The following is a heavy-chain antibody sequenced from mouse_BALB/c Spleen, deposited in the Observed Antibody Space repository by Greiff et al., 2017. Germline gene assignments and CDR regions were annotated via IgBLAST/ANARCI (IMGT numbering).Heavy chain of an antibody. D-gene: IGHD2-1*01. CDR2: ISSGGGNT. CDR3: ARWDYGNSGYYFDY. J-gene: IGHJ2*01. Sequence: DVQLVESGGGLVKPGGSLKLSCAASGFTFSSYTMSWVRQTPEKRLEWVATISSGGGNTYYPDSVKGRFTISRDNAKNNLYLQMSSLRSEDTALYYCARWDYGNSGYYFDYWGQGTTLTVSS. CDR1: GFTFSSYT. V-gene: IGHV5-9*03.